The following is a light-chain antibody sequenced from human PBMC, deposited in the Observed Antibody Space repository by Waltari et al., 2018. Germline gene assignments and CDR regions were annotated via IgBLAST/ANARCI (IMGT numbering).Light chain of an antibody. CDR1: QNIKFW. CDR2: KAS. CDR3: QQYDTYPWT. J-gene: IGKJ1*01. Sequence: DIQMTQSPSTLSASVGDRVTITCRASQNIKFWLTWYQQKPGKAPNLLLYKASSLQSGVPSRFSGSGSGTEFALTLNSLQPDDFATYYCQQYDTYPWTFGHGTKVEIK. V-gene: IGKV1-5*03.